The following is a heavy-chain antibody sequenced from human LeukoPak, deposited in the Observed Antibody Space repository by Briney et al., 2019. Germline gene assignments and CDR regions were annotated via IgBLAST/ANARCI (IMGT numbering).Heavy chain of an antibody. CDR2: INHSGST. Sequence: SETLSLTCAVCGGSFSGYYWSWIRQPPGKGLEWIGEINHSGSTNYNPSLKSRVTISVDTSKNQFSLKLSSVTAADTAVYYCARGLYLEHCSSTSCYEDYWGQGTLVTVSS. V-gene: IGHV4-34*01. CDR3: ARGLYLEHCSSTSCYEDY. J-gene: IGHJ4*02. D-gene: IGHD2-2*01. CDR1: GGSFSGYY.